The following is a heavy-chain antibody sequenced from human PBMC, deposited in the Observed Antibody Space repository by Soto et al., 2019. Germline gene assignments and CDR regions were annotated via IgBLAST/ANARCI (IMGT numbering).Heavy chain of an antibody. V-gene: IGHV4-39*02. D-gene: IGHD3-22*01. CDR1: GGFISSSTNY. CDR3: AREDGVGVGSYYDSSGSYFDY. CDR2: IYYSGST. Sequence: NPSETLSLTCTVSGGFISSSTNYWGWIRQPPGKGLESIGTIYYSGSTSYNPSLESRLTISVDTSKNQFSLRLTSVTAADTAMYYCAREDGVGVGSYYDSSGSYFDYWGQGTLVPSPQ. J-gene: IGHJ4*02.